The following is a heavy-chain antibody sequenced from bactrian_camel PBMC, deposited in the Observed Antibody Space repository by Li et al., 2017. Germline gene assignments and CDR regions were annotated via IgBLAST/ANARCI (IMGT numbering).Heavy chain of an antibody. CDR3: NIGLCGTWPPGQDNY. D-gene: IGHD5*01. CDR1: GFTFSNYD. V-gene: IGHV3S40*01. J-gene: IGHJ4*01. Sequence: VQLVESGGGLVQPGGSLRLSCAASGFTFSNYDMHWVRQAPGKGLEWVSSISSTGAGAWLADSVKGRFTFAQDNTESAVSLQMNSLKPEDTATYYCNIGLCGTWPPGQDNYWGQGTQVTVS. CDR2: ISSTGAGA.